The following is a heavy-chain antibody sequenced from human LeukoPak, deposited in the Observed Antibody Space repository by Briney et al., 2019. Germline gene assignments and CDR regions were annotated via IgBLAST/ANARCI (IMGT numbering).Heavy chain of an antibody. CDR3: ARPHYYDSSGSSYDY. V-gene: IGHV4-61*02. CDR1: GGSISSGSYY. D-gene: IGHD3-22*01. J-gene: IGHJ4*02. CDR2: IYTSGST. Sequence: PSETLSLTCTVSGGSISSGSYYWSWIRQPAGKGLEWIGRIYTSGSTNYNPSLKSRVTISVDTSKNQFSLKLSSVTAADTAVYYCARPHYYDSSGSSYDYWGQGTLVTVSS.